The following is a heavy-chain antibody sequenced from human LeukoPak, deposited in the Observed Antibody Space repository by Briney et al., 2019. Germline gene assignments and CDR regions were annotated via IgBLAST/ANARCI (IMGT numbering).Heavy chain of an antibody. D-gene: IGHD3-3*01. CDR3: ARDAAYDFRNPYRYFQH. J-gene: IGHJ1*01. Sequence: GGSLRLSCAASGFTFSTYWMTWVRQAPGKGLDWVGNIKQDGSETYYADSLKGRFTISRDNAKSALYLQMNSLRAEDTAVYYCARDAAYDFRNPYRYFQHWGQGTLVTVSS. CDR2: IKQDGSET. CDR1: GFTFSTYW. V-gene: IGHV3-7*01.